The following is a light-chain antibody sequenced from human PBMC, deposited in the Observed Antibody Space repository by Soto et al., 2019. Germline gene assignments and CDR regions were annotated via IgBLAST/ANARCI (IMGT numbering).Light chain of an antibody. Sequence: EIVLTQSPGTLSLSPGERATLSCRASQSVGSDYLAWYQQKPGQAPRLLIYHASSRATGIPDRFSGSGSGTDVTLTISRLEPEDFAEFYCQQYASSPLTFGGGTKVEIK. CDR1: QSVGSDY. CDR3: QQYASSPLT. J-gene: IGKJ4*01. CDR2: HAS. V-gene: IGKV3-20*01.